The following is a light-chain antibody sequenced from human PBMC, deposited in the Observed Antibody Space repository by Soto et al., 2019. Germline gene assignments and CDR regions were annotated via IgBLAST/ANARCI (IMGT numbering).Light chain of an antibody. V-gene: IGKV3-15*01. CDR1: QSVSSS. Sequence: EIVMTQSPATLSVSPGERATLSCRASQSVSSSLAWYQQKPGQAPSLLIYGASTRATGFPARFSGSGSGTEFTLTISSLQSEEFAVYYCQQYNNWPPTFGQGTRLEIK. CDR3: QQYNNWPPT. J-gene: IGKJ5*01. CDR2: GAS.